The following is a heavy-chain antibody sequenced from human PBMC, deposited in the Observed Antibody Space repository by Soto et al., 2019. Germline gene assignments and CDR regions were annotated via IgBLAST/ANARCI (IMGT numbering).Heavy chain of an antibody. V-gene: IGHV2-5*02. D-gene: IGHD2-15*01. CDR1: GFSLTTSGVG. Sequence: ESGPTLVNPTQTLTLTCTFSGFSLTTSGVGVGWIRQPPGKALEWLALIYWDDDKRYSPSLKSRLTITKDTSKNQVVLTMTNMDPVNTATYYCPSPSDTVVLGLTFDIWGKGKMVTV. CDR3: PSPSDTVVLGLTFDI. J-gene: IGHJ3*02. CDR2: IYWDDDK.